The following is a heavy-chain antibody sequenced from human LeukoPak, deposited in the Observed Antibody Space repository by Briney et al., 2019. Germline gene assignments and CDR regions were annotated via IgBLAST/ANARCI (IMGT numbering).Heavy chain of an antibody. D-gene: IGHD4-17*01. V-gene: IGHV3-23*01. CDR1: GFTFSSYW. CDR3: AKDPDYGDYVRDGSNWFDP. CDR2: ISGSGGST. J-gene: IGHJ5*02. Sequence: GGSLRLSCAASGFTFSSYWMSWVRQAPGKGLEWVSAISGSGGSTYYADSVKGRFTISRDNSKNSLYLQMNSLRAEDTALYYCAKDPDYGDYVRDGSNWFDPWGQGTLVTVSS.